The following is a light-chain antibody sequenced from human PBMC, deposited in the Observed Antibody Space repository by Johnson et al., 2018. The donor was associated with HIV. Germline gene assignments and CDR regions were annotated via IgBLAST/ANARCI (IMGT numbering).Light chain of an antibody. J-gene: IGLJ1*01. CDR2: ENN. CDR3: GTWDSSLSAGGV. V-gene: IGLV1-51*01. Sequence: QSVLTQPPSVSAAPGQQVTISCSGSSSNIGNNYVSWYQQLPGTAPKLLIYENNKRPSGIPGRFSGSKSGTSATLGITGLQTGDEADYYCGTWDSSLSAGGVFGTGTKVTGL. CDR1: SSNIGNNY.